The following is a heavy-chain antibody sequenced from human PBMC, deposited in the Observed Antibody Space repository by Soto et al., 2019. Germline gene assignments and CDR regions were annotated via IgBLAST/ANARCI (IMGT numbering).Heavy chain of an antibody. CDR2: INPNSGGT. CDR1: GYTVTGYY. V-gene: IGHV1-2*04. J-gene: IGHJ4*02. D-gene: IGHD6-19*01. Sequence: VNVSCKASGYTVTGYYMHCVRQAPGQGLEWMGWINPNSGGTNYAQKFQGWVTMTRDTSISTAYMELSRLRSDDTAVHYCARDSSGWYGFDYWGQGTLVTVSS. CDR3: ARDSSGWYGFDY.